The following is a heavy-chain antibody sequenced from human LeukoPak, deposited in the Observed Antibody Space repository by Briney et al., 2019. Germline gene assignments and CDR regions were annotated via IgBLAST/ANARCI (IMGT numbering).Heavy chain of an antibody. V-gene: IGHV3-30-3*01. Sequence: GGSLRLSCAASGFTFSSYAMHWVRQAPGKGLEWVAVISYDGSNKYYADSVKGRFTISRDNSKNTLYLQMNSLRAEDTAVYYCARDLRKYYLDYWGQGTLVTVPS. CDR1: GFTFSSYA. J-gene: IGHJ4*02. D-gene: IGHD1-14*01. CDR3: ARDLRKYYLDY. CDR2: ISYDGSNK.